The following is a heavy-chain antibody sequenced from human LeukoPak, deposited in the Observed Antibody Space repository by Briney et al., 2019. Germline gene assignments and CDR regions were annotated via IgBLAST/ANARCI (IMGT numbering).Heavy chain of an antibody. D-gene: IGHD4-17*01. V-gene: IGHV3-30*18. CDR2: ISYDGSNK. Sequence: GGSLRLSCAASGFTFSSYGMHWVRQAPGKGLEWVAVISYDGSNKYYADSVKGRFTISRDNSKNTLYLQMNSLRAEDTAVYYCAKADYGSYPHYFDFWGQGTLVTVSS. CDR1: GFTFSSYG. CDR3: AKADYGSYPHYFDF. J-gene: IGHJ4*02.